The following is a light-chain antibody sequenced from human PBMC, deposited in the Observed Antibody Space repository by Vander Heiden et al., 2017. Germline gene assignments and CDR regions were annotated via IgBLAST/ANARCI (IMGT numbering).Light chain of an antibody. V-gene: IGKV1-39*01. CDR2: AAS. CDR3: QQSYSTPYT. CDR1: QSISSY. Sequence: DIQLTQPPSSLSASIGDRVTITCRASQSISSYLNWYQQKPGKAPNLLIYAASSLQSGVPSRISGSGSGTDFTLTISSLQPEDFATYYCQQSYSTPYTFGQGTKLEIK. J-gene: IGKJ2*01.